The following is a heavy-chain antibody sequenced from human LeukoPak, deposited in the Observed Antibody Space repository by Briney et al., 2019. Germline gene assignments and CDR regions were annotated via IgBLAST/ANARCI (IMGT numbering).Heavy chain of an antibody. J-gene: IGHJ4*02. V-gene: IGHV3-30-3*01. CDR1: GFTFSSYA. CDR2: ISYDGSSK. CDR3: ARGGSYGGVDY. Sequence: GGSLRLSCAASGFTFSSYAMHWVRQAPGKGLEWVALISYDGSSKYYADSVKGRFTISRDNSKNTLYLQMNSLRAEDTAAYYCARGGSYGGVDYWGQGTLVTVSS. D-gene: IGHD1-26*01.